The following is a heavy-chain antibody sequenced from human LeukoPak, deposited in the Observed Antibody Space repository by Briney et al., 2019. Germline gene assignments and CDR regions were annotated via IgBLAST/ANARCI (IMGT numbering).Heavy chain of an antibody. CDR2: ISGSGGST. CDR3: AKDLLVGATRAPFDY. V-gene: IGHV3-23*01. D-gene: IGHD1-26*01. CDR1: GFTFSSYS. J-gene: IGHJ4*02. Sequence: PGGSLRLSCAASGFTFSSYSMNWVRQAPGKGLEWVSAISGSGGSTHYADSVKGRFTISRDNSKNTLYLQMNSLRAEDTAVYYCAKDLLVGATRAPFDYWGQGTLVTVSS.